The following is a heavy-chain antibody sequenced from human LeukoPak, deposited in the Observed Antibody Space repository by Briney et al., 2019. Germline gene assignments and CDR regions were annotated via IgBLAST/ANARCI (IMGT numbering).Heavy chain of an antibody. CDR1: GGSISSYY. Sequence: SETLSLTCTVSGGSISSYYWSWIRQPPGKGLEWIGYIYYSGSTNYNPSLKSRVTISVDTSKHQFSLKLSSVTAADTAVYYCARWARGVTAATEYFQHWGQGTLVTVSS. CDR2: IYYSGST. CDR3: ARWARGVTAATEYFQH. V-gene: IGHV4-59*01. J-gene: IGHJ1*01. D-gene: IGHD2-21*02.